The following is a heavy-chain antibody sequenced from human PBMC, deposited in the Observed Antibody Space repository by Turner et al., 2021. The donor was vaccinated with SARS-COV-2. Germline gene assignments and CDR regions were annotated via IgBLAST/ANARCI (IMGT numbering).Heavy chain of an antibody. Sequence: QVQLQDSGSGLVKLSQTLSLTCPVPGGSISSGSYYLSCILQPDGKGMEWLGRIYASGNNNYNPSHKSRVTITVDTSKNQFSLKLSSVTAADTAVYYCARGGAGYYYYYMDVWGKGTTVTVSS. J-gene: IGHJ6*03. V-gene: IGHV4-61*02. CDR3: ARGGAGYYYYYMDV. CDR2: IYASGNN. D-gene: IGHD1-26*01. CDR1: GGSISSGSYY.